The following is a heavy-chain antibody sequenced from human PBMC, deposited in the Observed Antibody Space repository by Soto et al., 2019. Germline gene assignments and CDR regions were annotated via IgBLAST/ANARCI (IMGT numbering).Heavy chain of an antibody. Sequence: ASVKVSCKTSGYDFSSYAMHWVRQAPGQRLEWMGWINIGSGRTEYSQNLQDRITITRDTSASTVYMDLSSLKSEDTSVYFCVRDGGDCGYRLTYYYYIGLDVCGQGTTVTVSS. J-gene: IGHJ6*02. CDR3: VRDGGDCGYRLTYYYYIGLDV. D-gene: IGHD2-21*02. CDR2: INIGSGRT. CDR1: GYDFSSYA. V-gene: IGHV1-3*04.